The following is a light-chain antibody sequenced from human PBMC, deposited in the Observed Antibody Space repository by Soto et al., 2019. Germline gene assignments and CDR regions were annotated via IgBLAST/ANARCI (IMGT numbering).Light chain of an antibody. CDR3: QQYGSSLAWT. CDR1: QSVSSSY. V-gene: IGKV3-20*01. Sequence: EIVLTQSPGTLSLSPGERATLSCRASQSVSSSYLAWYQQKPGQAPRLLIYGASSRATGTPDRFSGSGSGTDFTLTISRLEPEDFAVYYFQQYGSSLAWTFGQGNKVEIK. CDR2: GAS. J-gene: IGKJ1*01.